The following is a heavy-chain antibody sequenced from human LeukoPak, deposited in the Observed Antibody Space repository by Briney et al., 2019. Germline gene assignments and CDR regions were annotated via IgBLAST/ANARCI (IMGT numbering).Heavy chain of an antibody. CDR3: ARVSPSGVWDV. D-gene: IGHD3-10*01. CDR2: IYTSGST. Sequence: PSETLSLTCTVSGGSISSSSYYWSWIRQPAGKGLEWIGRIYTSGSTNYNPSLNSRVTISIDTSKNQFSLSLSSVTAADTAVYYRARVSPSGVWDVWGQGTTVTVSS. J-gene: IGHJ6*02. CDR1: GGSISSSSYY. V-gene: IGHV4-61*02.